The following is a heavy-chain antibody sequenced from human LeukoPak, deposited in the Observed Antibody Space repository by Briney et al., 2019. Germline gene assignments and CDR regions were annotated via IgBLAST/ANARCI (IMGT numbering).Heavy chain of an antibody. CDR1: GVSVNNYY. D-gene: IGHD6-19*01. J-gene: IGHJ4*02. CDR3: ARGQWQIDY. Sequence: SETLSLTCTISGVSVNNYYWTWIRQPAGRGLKWIGRIDTSGSTNYNPSLKSRVTMSSDTSNNQFSLNLMSVTATDTAVYYCARGQWQIDYWGQGILVTVSP. V-gene: IGHV4-4*07. CDR2: IDTSGST.